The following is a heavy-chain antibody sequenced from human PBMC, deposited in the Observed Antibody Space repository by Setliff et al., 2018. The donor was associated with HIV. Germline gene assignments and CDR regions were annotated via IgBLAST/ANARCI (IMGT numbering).Heavy chain of an antibody. CDR3: TREPPRRRGTVTGDY. CDR1: GYTFTTYD. J-gene: IGHJ4*02. CDR2: MNPNSANT. D-gene: IGHD4-17*01. Sequence: ASVKVSCKASGYTFTTYDINWVRQATGQELEWMGWMNPNSANTGYAEKFQGRLTMTRDTATSTVYLELRSLRSEDTAVYYCTREPPRRRGTVTGDYWGQGTLVTVS. V-gene: IGHV1-8*02.